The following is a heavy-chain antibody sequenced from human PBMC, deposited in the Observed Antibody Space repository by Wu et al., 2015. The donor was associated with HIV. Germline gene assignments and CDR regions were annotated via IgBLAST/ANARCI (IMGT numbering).Heavy chain of an antibody. V-gene: IGHV1-69*13. D-gene: IGHD6-19*01. CDR2: IIPIFGTA. CDR1: GGTFSSYA. Sequence: QVQLVQSGAEVKKPGSSVKVSCKASGGTFSSYAISWVRQAPGQGLEWMGRIIPIFGTANYAQKFQGRVTITADESTSTAYMELSSLRSEDTAVYYCARDPARYSSGWEYYFDYWGQGTLVTVSS. CDR3: ARDPARYSSGWEYYFDY. J-gene: IGHJ4*02.